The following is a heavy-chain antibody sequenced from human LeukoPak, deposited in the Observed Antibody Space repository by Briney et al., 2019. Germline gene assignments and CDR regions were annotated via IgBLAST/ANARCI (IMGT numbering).Heavy chain of an antibody. V-gene: IGHV4-59*01. Sequence: SETLSLTCTVSGGSLSSYYWNWIRQPPGKGLEWIGYIYYSGSTNYNPSLKSRVTVSVDTSKNQFSLKLSSVTAADTAVYYCARVSSSSWVFDYWGQGTLVTVSS. CDR3: ARVSSSSWVFDY. J-gene: IGHJ4*02. D-gene: IGHD6-6*01. CDR1: GGSLSSYY. CDR2: IYYSGST.